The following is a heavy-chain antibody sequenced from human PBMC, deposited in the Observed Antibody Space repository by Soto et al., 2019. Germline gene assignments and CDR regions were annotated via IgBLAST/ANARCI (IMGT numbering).Heavy chain of an antibody. J-gene: IGHJ4*02. CDR1: GWSINTYY. CDR3: ARHYGDGYDYVDY. Sequence: QVQLQESGPGLVKPSETLSLTCTVSGWSINTYYWSWIRQPPGKGLEWIGYIYYRANPNYNPSLQSRVTISQDTSKKQFCLKLSSVTAADTAVYYCARHYGDGYDYVDYWGQGTLVTVSS. CDR2: IYYRANP. D-gene: IGHD5-12*01. V-gene: IGHV4-59*08.